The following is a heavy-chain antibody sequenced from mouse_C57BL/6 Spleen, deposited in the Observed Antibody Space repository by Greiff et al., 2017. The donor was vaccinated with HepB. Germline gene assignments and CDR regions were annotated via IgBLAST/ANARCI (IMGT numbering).Heavy chain of an antibody. V-gene: IGHV1-19*01. Sequence: EVKLQQSGPVLVKPGASVKMSCKASGYTFTDYYMNWVKQSHGKSLEWIGVINPYNGGTSYNQKFKGKATLTVDKSSSTAYMELNSLTSEDSAVYYCARRLSSYGYFDVWGTGTTVTVSS. CDR2: INPYNGGT. CDR1: GYTFTDYY. CDR3: ARRLSSYGYFDV. D-gene: IGHD1-1*01. J-gene: IGHJ1*03.